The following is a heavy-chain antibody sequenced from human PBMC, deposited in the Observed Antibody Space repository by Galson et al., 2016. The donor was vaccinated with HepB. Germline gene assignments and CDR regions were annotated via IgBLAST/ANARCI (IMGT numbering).Heavy chain of an antibody. CDR1: GGSFSGYS. CDR3: AGDVPAFSKWFDP. D-gene: IGHD2-2*01. J-gene: IGHJ5*02. V-gene: IGHV4-34*01. Sequence: SETLSLTCVVSGGSFSGYSWDWIRQPPGKGLEWIGEINHSGAANYNPSLKSRVTISVDTSKNQFSLKLNSVTAADTAVYYCAGDVPAFSKWFDPWGQGVLVTVSS. CDR2: INHSGAA.